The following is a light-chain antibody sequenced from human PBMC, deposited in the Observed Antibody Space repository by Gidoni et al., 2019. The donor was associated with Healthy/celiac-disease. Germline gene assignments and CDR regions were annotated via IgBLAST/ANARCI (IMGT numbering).Light chain of an antibody. V-gene: IGKV1-9*01. CDR3: QQLNSYS. J-gene: IGKJ3*01. CDR1: QGISSY. Sequence: IQLTQSPSSLAASVGDRVTITRRASQGISSYLAWYQQKPGKAPKLLIYAASTLQSGVPSRFSGSGSGTDFTLTISSLQPEDFATYYCQQLNSYSFGPGTKSGYQT. CDR2: AAS.